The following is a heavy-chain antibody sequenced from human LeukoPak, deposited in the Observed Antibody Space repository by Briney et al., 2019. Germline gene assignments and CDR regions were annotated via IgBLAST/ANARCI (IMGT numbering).Heavy chain of an antibody. Sequence: GGSLRLSCAASGFTFSSYDMHWVRQATGKGLEWVSAIGTAGDTHYPGSVKGRFTISRENAKNSLYLQMNSLRAGDTAVYYCARDHSGSGAFDIWGQGTMVTVSS. CDR1: GFTFSSYD. CDR3: ARDHSGSGAFDI. D-gene: IGHD6-19*01. J-gene: IGHJ3*02. CDR2: IGTAGDT. V-gene: IGHV3-13*01.